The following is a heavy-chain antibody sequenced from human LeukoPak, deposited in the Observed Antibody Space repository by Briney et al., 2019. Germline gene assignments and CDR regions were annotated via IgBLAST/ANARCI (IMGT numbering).Heavy chain of an antibody. CDR1: GFTFSSYG. J-gene: IGHJ4*02. Sequence: PGGSLRLSCAASGFTFSSYGMHWVRQAPGKGLEWVAVISYDGSNKYYADSVKGRFTISRDNSKNTLYLQMNSLRAEDTAVYYCARRYGDYGFDYWGQGTLVTVSS. V-gene: IGHV3-30*03. D-gene: IGHD4-17*01. CDR3: ARRYGDYGFDY. CDR2: ISYDGSNK.